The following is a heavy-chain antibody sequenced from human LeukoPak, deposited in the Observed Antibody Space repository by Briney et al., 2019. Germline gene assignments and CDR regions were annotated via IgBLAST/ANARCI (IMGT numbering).Heavy chain of an antibody. D-gene: IGHD7-27*01. CDR1: GYTFTSYD. CDR3: ARGPPNWGYDY. J-gene: IGHJ4*02. Sequence: ASVKVSCKASGYTFTSYDFNWVRQAPGQGLEWMGWMSPNSGNTGYAQEFQGRVTMTRDTSINTAYMELSSLRPEDTAVYYCARGPPNWGYDYWGQGTLVTVSS. CDR2: MSPNSGNT. V-gene: IGHV1-8*01.